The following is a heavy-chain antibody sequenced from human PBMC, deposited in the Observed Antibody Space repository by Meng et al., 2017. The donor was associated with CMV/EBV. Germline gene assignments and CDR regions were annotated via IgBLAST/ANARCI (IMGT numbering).Heavy chain of an antibody. CDR1: GYTFTSYY. D-gene: IGHD2-2*01. CDR3: ARVYCPKEYCSSTRGYYYYGMDV. J-gene: IGHJ6*02. V-gene: IGHV1-46*01. Sequence: ASVKVSCKASGYTFTSYYMHWVRQAPGQGLEWMGIINPSGGSTSYAQKFQGRVTMTRDTSTSTVYMELSSLRSEDTAVYYCARVYCPKEYCSSTRGYYYYGMDVWGQGTTVIVSS. CDR2: INPSGGST.